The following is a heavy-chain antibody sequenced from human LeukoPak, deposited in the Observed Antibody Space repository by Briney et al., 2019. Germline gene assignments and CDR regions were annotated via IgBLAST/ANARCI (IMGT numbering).Heavy chain of an antibody. J-gene: IGHJ4*02. CDR2: INPSGGST. D-gene: IGHD3-22*01. Sequence: ASVKVSCKASGYTLTSYYMHWVRQAPGQGLEWMGIINPSGGSTSYAQKFQGRVTMTRDTSTSTVYMELSSLRSEDTAVYYCARDAGYYDSSGYLNYWGQGTLVTVSS. CDR3: ARDAGYYDSSGYLNY. V-gene: IGHV1-46*01. CDR1: GYTLTSYY.